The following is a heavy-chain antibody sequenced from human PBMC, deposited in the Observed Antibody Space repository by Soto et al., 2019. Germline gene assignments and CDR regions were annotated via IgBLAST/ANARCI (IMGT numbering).Heavy chain of an antibody. D-gene: IGHD5-12*01. CDR1: GYTFTSYG. J-gene: IGHJ5*02. V-gene: IGHV1-8*02. CDR2: MNPNSGNT. Sequence: ASVKVSCKASGYTFTSYGISWVRQATGQGLEWMGWMNPNSGNTGYAQKFQGRVTMTRNTSISTAYMELSSLRSEDTAVYYCARGNVDIVATIVHNWFDPWGQGTLVTVSS. CDR3: ARGNVDIVATIVHNWFDP.